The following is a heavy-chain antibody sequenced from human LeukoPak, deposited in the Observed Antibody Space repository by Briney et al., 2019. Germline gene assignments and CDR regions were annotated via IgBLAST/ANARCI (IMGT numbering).Heavy chain of an antibody. Sequence: ASVKVSCKASGYTFTSYGISWVRQAPGQGLEWMGWISAYNGNTNYAQKLQGRVTMTTDTSTSTAYMELRSLRSEDTAVYYCARERGGYCSSTSCYGTYYYYGMDVWGQGTTVTVSS. CDR2: ISAYNGNT. V-gene: IGHV1-18*01. J-gene: IGHJ6*02. D-gene: IGHD2-2*01. CDR1: GYTFTSYG. CDR3: ARERGGYCSSTSCYGTYYYYGMDV.